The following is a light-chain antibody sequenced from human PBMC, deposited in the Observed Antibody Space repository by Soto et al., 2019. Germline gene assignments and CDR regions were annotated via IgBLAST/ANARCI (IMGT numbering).Light chain of an antibody. CDR1: QSLLYSNGYTY. V-gene: IGKV2-28*01. CDR3: MQALQSPLT. Sequence: DIVMTQSPLSLPVTPGEPASISCRASQSLLYSNGYTYLDWYLQKPGQSPQLLIYLGYNRAPGVPDRFSVSGSGTEFTLKISRVEAEDVGVYYCMQALQSPLTFGPGTKVDIK. CDR2: LGY. J-gene: IGKJ3*01.